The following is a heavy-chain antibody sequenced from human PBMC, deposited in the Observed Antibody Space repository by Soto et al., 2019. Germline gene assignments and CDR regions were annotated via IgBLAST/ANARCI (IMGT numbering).Heavy chain of an antibody. J-gene: IGHJ4*02. V-gene: IGHV3-74*01. Sequence: EVQLVESGGGLVQPGGSLRLSCAASGFTFRSYWMHWVRQAPGKGLVWVSRINSDGSSTSYVDSVKGRFTISRDNAKNTLYLQMNSLRAEDTAVYYCARESDIVVVVDYWGQGTLVTVSS. CDR2: INSDGSST. CDR1: GFTFRSYW. D-gene: IGHD2-15*01. CDR3: ARESDIVVVVDY.